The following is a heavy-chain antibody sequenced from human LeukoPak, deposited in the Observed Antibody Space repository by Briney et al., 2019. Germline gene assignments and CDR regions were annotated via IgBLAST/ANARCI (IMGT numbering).Heavy chain of an antibody. D-gene: IGHD4/OR15-4a*01. CDR3: SRHLIISEANGPSHY. CDR2: IYYSGST. J-gene: IGHJ4*02. V-gene: IGHV4-39*01. CDR1: GGSISRRCSD. Sequence: SETLSLTWTVSGGSISRRCSDWGWIRQPPGKGLEWIGSIYYSGSTYYNPSLKSRVTISVDTSKNQFSLKLSSVTAADTAVYYCSRHLIISEANGPSHYGRQGTLVTVSS.